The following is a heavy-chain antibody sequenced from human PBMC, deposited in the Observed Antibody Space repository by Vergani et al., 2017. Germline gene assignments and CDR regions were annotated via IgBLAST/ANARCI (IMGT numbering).Heavy chain of an antibody. CDR2: IYYSGST. V-gene: IGHV4-31*03. Sequence: QVQLQESGPGLVKPSQTLSLTCTVSGGSISSGGYYWSWIRQHPGKGLEWIGYIYYSGSTYCNPSLKSRVTISVDTSKNQFSLKLSSVTAADTAVYYCARNLHDYGDYLPGLDWGQGTLVTVSS. D-gene: IGHD4-17*01. CDR3: ARNLHDYGDYLPGLD. CDR1: GGSISSGGYY. J-gene: IGHJ4*02.